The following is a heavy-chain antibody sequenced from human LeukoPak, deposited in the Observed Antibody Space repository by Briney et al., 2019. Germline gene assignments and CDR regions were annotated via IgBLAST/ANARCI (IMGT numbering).Heavy chain of an antibody. J-gene: IGHJ5*02. D-gene: IGHD5-18*01. CDR3: TTGDTAMVNGYNWFDP. Sequence: SVKVSCKASGGTFSSYAISWVRQAPGQGLEWMGGIIPIFGTANYAQKFQGRVTITADESTSTAYMVLSSLRSEDTAVYYCTTGDTAMVNGYNWFDPWGQGTLVTVSS. CDR1: GGTFSSYA. V-gene: IGHV1-69*13. CDR2: IIPIFGTA.